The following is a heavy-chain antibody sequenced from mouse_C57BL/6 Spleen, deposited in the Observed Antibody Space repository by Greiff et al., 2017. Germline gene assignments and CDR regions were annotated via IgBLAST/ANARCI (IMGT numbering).Heavy chain of an antibody. CDR3: ARWATAQATDY. D-gene: IGHD3-2*02. V-gene: IGHV1-59*01. J-gene: IGHJ2*01. CDR1: GYTFTSYW. CDR2: IDPSDSYT. Sequence: QVQLQQPGAELVRPGTSVKLSCKASGYTFTSYWMHWVKQRPGQGLEWIGVIDPSDSYTNYNQKFKGKATLTVDTSSSTAYMELSSLTSEDSAVYYCARWATAQATDYWGQGTTLTVSS.